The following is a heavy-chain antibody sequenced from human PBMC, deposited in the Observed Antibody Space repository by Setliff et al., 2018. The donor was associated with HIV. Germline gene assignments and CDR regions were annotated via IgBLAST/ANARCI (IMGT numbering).Heavy chain of an antibody. CDR1: GDSVSSNSAA. V-gene: IGHV6-1*01. CDR3: ARGGDWDYNYYTDV. J-gene: IGHJ6*03. CDR2: TYYRSKWHN. D-gene: IGHD2-21*02. Sequence: SQTLSLTCAITGDSVSSNSAAWNWIRQSPFRGLEWLGRTYYRSKWHNDYAVFLKSRITINPDKAKNQFSLQLKSVTPEDTAVYFCARGGDWDYNYYTDVWDKGTTVTVSS.